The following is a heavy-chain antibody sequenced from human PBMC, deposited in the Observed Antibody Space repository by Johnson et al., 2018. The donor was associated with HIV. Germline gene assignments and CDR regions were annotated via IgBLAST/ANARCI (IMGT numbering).Heavy chain of an antibody. CDR2: ISFDGSNK. Sequence: QVQLVESGGGVVQPGRSLRLSCAASGFTFRTYGMHWVRQAPGKGLEWVAVISFDGSNKYYADSVKGLFPISKDNSNNTLYLQMNSLRAEDTAVYYCAKDKFMFLENPVDAFDIWGQGTMVTVSS. CDR1: GFTFRTYG. V-gene: IGHV3-30*18. J-gene: IGHJ3*02. D-gene: IGHD3-3*01. CDR3: AKDKFMFLENPVDAFDI.